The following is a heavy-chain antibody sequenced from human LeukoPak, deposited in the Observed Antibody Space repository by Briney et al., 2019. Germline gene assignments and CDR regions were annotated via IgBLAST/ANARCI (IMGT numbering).Heavy chain of an antibody. CDR1: GGSISSGGYY. D-gene: IGHD3-3*01. CDR2: IYYSGST. CDR3: ARVLGTTLLEWLPHWFDP. J-gene: IGHJ5*02. Sequence: PSETLSLTCTVSGGSISSGGYYWSWIRQHPGKGLEWIGYIYYSGSTYYNPSLKSRVTISVDTSKNQFSLKLSSVTAADTAVYYCARVLGTTLLEWLPHWFDPWGQGTLVTVSS. V-gene: IGHV4-31*03.